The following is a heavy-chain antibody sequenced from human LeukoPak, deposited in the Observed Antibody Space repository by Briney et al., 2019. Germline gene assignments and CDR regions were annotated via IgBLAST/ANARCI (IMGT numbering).Heavy chain of an antibody. CDR2: INHSGST. CDR3: ARGSPYSSGWYGA. J-gene: IGHJ5*02. V-gene: IGHV4-34*01. D-gene: IGHD6-19*01. Sequence: SETLSLTCAVYGGSFSGYYWSWTRQPPGKGLEWIGEINHSGSTNYNPSLKSRVTISVNTSKNQFSLKLSSVTAADTAVYYCARGSPYSSGWYGAWGQGTPVTVSS. CDR1: GGSFSGYY.